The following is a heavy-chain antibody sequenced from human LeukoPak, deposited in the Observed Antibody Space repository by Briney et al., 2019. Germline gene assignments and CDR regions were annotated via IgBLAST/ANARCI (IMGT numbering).Heavy chain of an antibody. D-gene: IGHD3-9*01. CDR3: ARDGRDFDWLHID. Sequence: GGSLRLSCAASGFTFDDYGMSWVRQAPGKGLEWISGVNWNGGSTGYADSVKGRFTISRDNSKNTLYLQMNSLRAEDTAVYYCARDGRDFDWLHIDWGQGTLVTVSS. V-gene: IGHV3-20*04. CDR2: VNWNGGST. CDR1: GFTFDDYG. J-gene: IGHJ4*02.